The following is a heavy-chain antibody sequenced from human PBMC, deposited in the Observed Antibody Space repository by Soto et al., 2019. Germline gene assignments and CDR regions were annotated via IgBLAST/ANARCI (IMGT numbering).Heavy chain of an antibody. V-gene: IGHV4-34*01. Sequence: ASETLSLTCAVYGGSFSGYYWSWIRQPPGKGLEWIGEINHSGSTNYNPSLKSQVTISVDTSKNQFSLKLSSVTAADTAVYYCARDGWLVSAFDIWGQGTMVTVSS. CDR3: ARDGWLVSAFDI. D-gene: IGHD6-19*01. J-gene: IGHJ3*02. CDR2: INHSGST. CDR1: GGSFSGYY.